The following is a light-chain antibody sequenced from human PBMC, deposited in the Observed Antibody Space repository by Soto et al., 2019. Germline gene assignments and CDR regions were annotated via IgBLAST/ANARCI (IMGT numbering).Light chain of an antibody. CDR1: QSFSSNY. CDR3: QQYGSWT. Sequence: EIVLTQSPGTLSLSPGERATLSCRASQSFSSNYLAWYQQKPGQAPRLLIYGASSRATGIPDRFSGSGSATDFTSTISRLEPEDSAIYYCQQYGSWTFGQGTKVEIK. CDR2: GAS. J-gene: IGKJ1*01. V-gene: IGKV3-20*01.